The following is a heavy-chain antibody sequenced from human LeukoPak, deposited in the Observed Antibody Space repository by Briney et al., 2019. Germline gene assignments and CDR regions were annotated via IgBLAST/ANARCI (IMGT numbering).Heavy chain of an antibody. CDR3: ARSRGDSTGWYTFDY. Sequence: KSSETLSLTCAVYGGSFSGYYWSWLRQPPGKGLEWIGEINHSGSTNYNPSLKSRVTISLDTSNNQFSLKLTSVTAADTAVYYCARSRGDSTGWYTFDYWGQGTLVTVSS. CDR2: INHSGST. D-gene: IGHD6-19*01. J-gene: IGHJ4*02. CDR1: GGSFSGYY. V-gene: IGHV4-34*01.